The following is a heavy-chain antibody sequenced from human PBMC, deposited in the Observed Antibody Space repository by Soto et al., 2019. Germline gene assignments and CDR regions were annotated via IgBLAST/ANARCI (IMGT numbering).Heavy chain of an antibody. D-gene: IGHD6-13*01. CDR1: GGSISNYY. V-gene: IGHV4-34*01. CDR2: INHSGST. J-gene: IGHJ6*02. CDR3: ARGEAKLRRIAAANYYYYGMDV. Sequence: SETLSLTCTVPGGSISNYYWTWIRQFPVKILELIGEINHSGSTNYNPSLKSRVTISVDTSKNQFSLKLSSVTAADTAVYYCARGEAKLRRIAAANYYYYGMDVWGQGTTVTVSS.